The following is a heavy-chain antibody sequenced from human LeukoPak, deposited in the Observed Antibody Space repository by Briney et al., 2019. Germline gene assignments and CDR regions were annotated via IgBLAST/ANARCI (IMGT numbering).Heavy chain of an antibody. CDR2: ISAYNGNT. J-gene: IGHJ5*02. CDR3: ARRAYNWNYVLTWFDP. CDR1: GYTFTSYG. D-gene: IGHD1-7*01. Sequence: EASVKVSCKASGYTFTSYGISWVRQAPGQGLEWMGWISAYNGNTNYAQKLQGRVTMTTDTSTSTAYMELRSLRSDDTAVYYCARRAYNWNYVLTWFDPWGQGTLVTVSS. V-gene: IGHV1-18*01.